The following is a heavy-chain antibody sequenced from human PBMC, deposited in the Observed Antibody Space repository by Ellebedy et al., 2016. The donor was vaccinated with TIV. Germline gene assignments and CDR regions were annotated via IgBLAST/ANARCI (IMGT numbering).Heavy chain of an antibody. J-gene: IGHJ4*02. CDR1: GYTFTSYG. CDR2: INAYNGNR. D-gene: IGHD1-26*01. Sequence: AASVKVSCKSSGYTFTSYGITWVRQAPGQGLEWMGWINAYNGNRKYAQKFQGRVTMTTDTSTRTAYMELRSLRSDDTAVYYCARHVAGATGSYFDYWGQGTLVTVSS. CDR3: ARHVAGATGSYFDY. V-gene: IGHV1-18*04.